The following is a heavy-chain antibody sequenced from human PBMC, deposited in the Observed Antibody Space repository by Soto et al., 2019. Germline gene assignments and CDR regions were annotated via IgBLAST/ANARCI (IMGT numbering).Heavy chain of an antibody. CDR3: ATYYYDSSGYYHDAFDI. Sequence: GGSLRLSCAASGFTFSSYEMNWVRQAPGKGLEWVSYISSSGSTIYYADSVKGRFTISRDNAKNSLYLQMNSLRAEDTAVYYCATYYYDSSGYYHDAFDIWGQGTMVTVSS. V-gene: IGHV3-48*03. CDR2: ISSSGSTI. J-gene: IGHJ3*02. D-gene: IGHD3-22*01. CDR1: GFTFSSYE.